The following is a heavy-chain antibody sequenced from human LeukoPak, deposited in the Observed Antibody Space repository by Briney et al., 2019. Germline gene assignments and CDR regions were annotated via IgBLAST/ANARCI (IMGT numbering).Heavy chain of an antibody. D-gene: IGHD2-21*02. J-gene: IGHJ4*02. V-gene: IGHV3-74*01. CDR3: ARGYYCGGDCYFNDY. CDR2: IDSEGSST. CDR1: VFTFSIYC. Sequence: GGCLRLSCAASVFTFSIYCMHCVREAPGKGLVWVSRIDSEGSSTSYADSVKGRYTISRDNAKNTLYLQMNSLRAEDTAVYYCARGYYCGGDCYFNDYWGQGTLVTLP.